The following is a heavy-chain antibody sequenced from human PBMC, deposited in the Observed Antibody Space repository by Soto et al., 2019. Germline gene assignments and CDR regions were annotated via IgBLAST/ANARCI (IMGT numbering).Heavy chain of an antibody. D-gene: IGHD2-2*01. V-gene: IGHV4-39*01. CDR1: GGSISSSSYY. CDR3: ARQRAERYCSSTSCPQKPGWFDP. Sequence: SETLSLTCTVSGGSISSSSYYWGWIRQPPGKGLEWIGSIYYSGSTYYNPSLKSRDTISVDTSKNQFSLKLSSVTAADTAVYYCARQRAERYCSSTSCPQKPGWFDPWGQGTLVTVSS. CDR2: IYYSGST. J-gene: IGHJ5*02.